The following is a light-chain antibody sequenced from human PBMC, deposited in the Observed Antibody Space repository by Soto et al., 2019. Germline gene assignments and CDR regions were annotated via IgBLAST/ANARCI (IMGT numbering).Light chain of an antibody. CDR1: QNINNY. J-gene: IGKJ1*01. CDR3: QQSYNSPQT. CDR2: KAS. V-gene: IGKV1-39*01. Sequence: DIQMTQSPSSLSASVGDRVTITCQASQNINNYLNWYQQKPGKAPKLLIYKASTLKSGVPSRFSGSGSGTDFTLTISSLQPEDFATYSCQQSYNSPQTFGRGTKVDIK.